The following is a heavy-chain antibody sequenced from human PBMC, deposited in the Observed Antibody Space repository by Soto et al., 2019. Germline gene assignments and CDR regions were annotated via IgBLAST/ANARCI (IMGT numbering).Heavy chain of an antibody. D-gene: IGHD3-22*01. CDR2: ISAYNGNT. CDR3: ARSRPMYYYDSSGYAFEI. CDR1: GYTFTSYG. Sequence: ASVKVSCKASGYTFTSYGISWVRQAPGQGLEWMGWISAYNGNTNYAQKLQGRVSMTRDTSISTVYIHLSNLRSDDTAVYYCARSRPMYYYDSSGYAFEIWGQGTMVTVSS. V-gene: IGHV1-18*01. J-gene: IGHJ3*02.